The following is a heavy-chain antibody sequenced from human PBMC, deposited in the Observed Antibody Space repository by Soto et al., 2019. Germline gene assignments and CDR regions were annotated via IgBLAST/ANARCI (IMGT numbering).Heavy chain of an antibody. CDR1: GFTFSSYA. D-gene: IGHD2-2*01. Sequence: EVQLLESGGGLVQPGGSLRLSCAASGFTFSSYAMSWVRQAPGKGLEWVSAISGSGGSTYYADSVKGRFTISRDNSKNTLYLQMNSLRAEDTAVYYCAKSLRDPRATKGYCSSTSCSLFDYWGQGTLVTVSS. CDR3: AKSLRDPRATKGYCSSTSCSLFDY. CDR2: ISGSGGST. V-gene: IGHV3-23*01. J-gene: IGHJ4*02.